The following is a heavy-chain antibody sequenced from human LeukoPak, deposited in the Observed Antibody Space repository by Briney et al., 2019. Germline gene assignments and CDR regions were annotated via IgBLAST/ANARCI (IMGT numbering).Heavy chain of an antibody. CDR3: ASSPFRIAARPLIAFDI. CDR1: GGSISSYY. Sequence: SETLSLTCTVSGGSISSYYWSWIRQPPGKGLEWIGSIYYSGSTYYNPSLKSRVTISVDTSKNQFSLKLSSVTAADTAVYYCASSPFRIAARPLIAFDIWGQGTMVTVSS. D-gene: IGHD6-6*01. CDR2: IYYSGST. J-gene: IGHJ3*02. V-gene: IGHV4-59*05.